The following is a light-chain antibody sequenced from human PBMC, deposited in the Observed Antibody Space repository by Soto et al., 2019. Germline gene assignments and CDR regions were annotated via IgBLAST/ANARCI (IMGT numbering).Light chain of an antibody. Sequence: QSALTQPPSVSGSPGQSVTISCTGTSSDVGGYNRVSWYQQPPGTAPKLMIYEVTNRPSGVPDRFSGSKSGNTASLTISGLQAEDEADYYCSSYTSISTGVFGGGTKVTVL. V-gene: IGLV2-18*02. CDR2: EVT. CDR1: SSDVGGYNR. J-gene: IGLJ3*02. CDR3: SSYTSISTGV.